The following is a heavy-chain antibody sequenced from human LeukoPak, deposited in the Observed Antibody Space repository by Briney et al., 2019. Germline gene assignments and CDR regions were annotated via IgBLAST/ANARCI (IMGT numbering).Heavy chain of an antibody. J-gene: IGHJ3*02. CDR2: INWNSDSI. CDR1: GFTFDDYA. CDR3: ARVPDLYGSDPFDI. D-gene: IGHD3-10*01. Sequence: GGSLRLSCAVSGFTFDDYAMHWVRQVPGKGLEWVSGINWNSDSIGYADSVKGRFTTSRDNAKNSLYLQMNSLRAEDTAVYSYARVPDLYGSDPFDIWGQGTMVTVSS. V-gene: IGHV3-9*01.